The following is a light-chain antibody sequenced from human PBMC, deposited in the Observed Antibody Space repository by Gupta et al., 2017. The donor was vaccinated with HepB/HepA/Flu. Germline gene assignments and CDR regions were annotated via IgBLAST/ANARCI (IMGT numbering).Light chain of an antibody. Sequence: EIVMTPSPSTLSASPGERATLSCRASQSVSSNLAWYQQKPGQAPRLLNYGASTRATGIPARFSGSGSGTEFTLTISSLQSEDFAVYYCQQYNNWPWTFGQGTKVEIK. CDR2: GAS. V-gene: IGKV3-15*01. J-gene: IGKJ1*01. CDR1: QSVSSN. CDR3: QQYNNWPWT.